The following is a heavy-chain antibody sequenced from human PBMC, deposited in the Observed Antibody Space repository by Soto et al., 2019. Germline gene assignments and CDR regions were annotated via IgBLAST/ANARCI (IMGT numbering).Heavy chain of an antibody. CDR2: ISSSSSTI. V-gene: IGHV3-48*02. CDR3: AREGKRVLRYFDWSPYYYYYGMDV. CDR1: GFTFSSYS. Sequence: HPGGSLRLSCAASGFTFSSYSMNWVRQAPGKGLEWVSYISSSSSTIYYADSVKGRFTISRDNAKNSLYLQMNSLRDEDTAVYYCAREGKRVLRYFDWSPYYYYYGMDVWGQGTTVTVSS. J-gene: IGHJ6*02. D-gene: IGHD3-9*01.